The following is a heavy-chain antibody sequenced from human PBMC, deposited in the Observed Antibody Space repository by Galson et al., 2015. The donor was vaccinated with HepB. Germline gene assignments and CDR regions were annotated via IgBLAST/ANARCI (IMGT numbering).Heavy chain of an antibody. CDR3: ARDNVGFFDY. CDR1: GFTFSGCW. J-gene: IGHJ4*02. V-gene: IGHV3-7*03. D-gene: IGHD1-26*01. CDR2: INLDGSVK. Sequence: SLRLSCAASGFTFSGCWMSWLRQAPGKGLEWVANINLDGSVKNYVDSVKGRFTISRDNAKNSLYLQMNSLRAEDMAVYYCARDNVGFFDYWSQGTLVTVSS.